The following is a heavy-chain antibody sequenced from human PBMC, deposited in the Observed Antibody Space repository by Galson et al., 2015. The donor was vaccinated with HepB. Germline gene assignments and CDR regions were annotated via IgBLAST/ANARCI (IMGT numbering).Heavy chain of an antibody. CDR2: ISGSGDST. Sequence: LRLSCAASGFTFSSYAMSWVRQAPGKGLEWVSVISGSGDSTYYTDSVKGRFTISRDNSKNTLYLQMNSLRAEDTAVYYCAKGRSSSIVGAINYWGQGTLVTVSS. CDR3: AKGRSSSIVGAINY. D-gene: IGHD1-26*01. J-gene: IGHJ4*02. CDR1: GFTFSSYA. V-gene: IGHV3-23*01.